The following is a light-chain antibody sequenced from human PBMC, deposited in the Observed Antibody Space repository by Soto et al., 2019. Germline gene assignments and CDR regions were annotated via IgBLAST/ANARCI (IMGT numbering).Light chain of an antibody. V-gene: IGLV2-8*01. J-gene: IGLJ2*01. CDR3: SSYAGSNILV. CDR1: SSDVGGYDY. Sequence: QSALTQPPSVSGSPGQSVTISCTGTSSDVGGYDYVSWYQQHPGKAPKLMIYEVSKRPSGVPDRFSGSKSGNTASLTVSGLQAEDEADYYCSSYAGSNILVFGGGTKLTVL. CDR2: EVS.